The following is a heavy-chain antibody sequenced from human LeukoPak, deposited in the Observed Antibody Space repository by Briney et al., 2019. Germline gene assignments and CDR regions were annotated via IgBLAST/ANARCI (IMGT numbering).Heavy chain of an antibody. Sequence: GESLKISCKGSGYNFTTYWVAWVRHMPGKGLEWMGIIFPGDSDTRYRPSFQGQVTISADKSISTAYLQWSSLKASDTAMYYCARQSDILTAPGYWGQGTLVTVSS. J-gene: IGHJ4*02. CDR2: IFPGDSDT. D-gene: IGHD3-9*01. V-gene: IGHV5-51*01. CDR3: ARQSDILTAPGY. CDR1: GYNFTTYW.